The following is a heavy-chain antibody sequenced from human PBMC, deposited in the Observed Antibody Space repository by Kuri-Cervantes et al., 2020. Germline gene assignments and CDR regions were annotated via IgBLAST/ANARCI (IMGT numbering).Heavy chain of an antibody. V-gene: IGHV3-30*02. CDR1: GFTFSSYS. CDR2: IWYDGGKK. D-gene: IGHD5/OR15-5a*01. CDR3: AKDVSTGITDY. J-gene: IGHJ4*02. Sequence: GGSLRLSCAASGFTFSSYSMNWVRQAPGKGLEWVAAIWYDGGKKYNEDSVRGRFTISRDNSKNKVYLQMNSLRADDTALYYCAKDVSTGITDYWGQGTLVTVSS.